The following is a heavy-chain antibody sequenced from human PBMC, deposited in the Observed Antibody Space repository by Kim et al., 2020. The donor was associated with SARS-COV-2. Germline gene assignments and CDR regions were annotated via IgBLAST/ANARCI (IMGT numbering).Heavy chain of an antibody. V-gene: IGHV3-23*01. J-gene: IGHJ4*02. CDR2: ISGTGDST. D-gene: IGHD3-22*01. Sequence: GGSLRLSCAASGFTFSTYAMTWVRQAPGRGLEWVSAISGTGDSTYYADSVKGRFTISRDNSKNTLYLQMNSLRAEDTAVYYCAKQLYYYDNRVIGGDYFDYWGQGTLVTVSS. CDR1: GFTFSTYA. CDR3: AKQLYYYDNRVIGGDYFDY.